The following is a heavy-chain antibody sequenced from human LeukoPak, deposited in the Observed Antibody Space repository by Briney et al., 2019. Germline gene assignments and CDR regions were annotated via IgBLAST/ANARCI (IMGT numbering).Heavy chain of an antibody. D-gene: IGHD6-13*01. V-gene: IGHV4-34*01. CDR1: GGSFSGYY. CDR2: INHSGST. Sequence: SETLSLTCAVYGGSFSGYYWCWIRQPPGKGLEWIGEINHSGSTNYNPSLKSRVTISVDTSKNQFSLKPSSVTAADTAVYYCARDCRLSIAAATDSFDMWGQGTMVTVSS. J-gene: IGHJ3*02. CDR3: ARDCRLSIAAATDSFDM.